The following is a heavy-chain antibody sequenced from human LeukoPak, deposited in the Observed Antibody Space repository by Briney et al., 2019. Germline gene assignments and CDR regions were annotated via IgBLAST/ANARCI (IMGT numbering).Heavy chain of an antibody. Sequence: GGSLRLSCAASGFTFSSYAMHWVRQAPGKGLEWVAVISYDGSNKYYADSVKGRFTISRDNSKNTLYLQMNSLRAEDTAVYYCASLKNSGWGNAFHIWGQGTMVTVSS. CDR3: ASLKNSGWGNAFHI. D-gene: IGHD6-19*01. J-gene: IGHJ3*02. CDR2: ISYDGSNK. CDR1: GFTFSSYA. V-gene: IGHV3-30*04.